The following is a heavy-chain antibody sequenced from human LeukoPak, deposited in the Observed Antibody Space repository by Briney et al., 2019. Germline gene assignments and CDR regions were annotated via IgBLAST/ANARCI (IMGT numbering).Heavy chain of an antibody. CDR2: IYWDDDK. Sequence: SGPTLVKPTQTLTLTCTFSGFSLSTSGVGVGRIRQPPGKALEWLALIYWDDDKRYSPSLKSRLTITKDTSKNQVVLTMTNMDPVDTATYYCAHASYYYDSSGYYSYYFDYWGQGTLVTVSS. CDR3: AHASYYYDSSGYYSYYFDY. CDR1: GFSLSTSGVG. D-gene: IGHD3-22*01. J-gene: IGHJ4*01. V-gene: IGHV2-5*02.